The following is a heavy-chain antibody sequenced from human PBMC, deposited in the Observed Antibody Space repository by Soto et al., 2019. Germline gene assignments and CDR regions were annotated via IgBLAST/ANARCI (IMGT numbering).Heavy chain of an antibody. J-gene: IGHJ6*02. CDR2: ISGSGGST. CDR1: GFTFSSYA. D-gene: IGHD6-25*01. V-gene: IGHV3-23*01. CDR3: AKVLGRAAATRGYYYGMDV. Sequence: GGSLRLSCAASGFTFSSYAMSWVRQAPGKGLDWVSAISGSGGSTYYADSVKGRFTISRDNSKNTLYLQMNSLRAEDTAVYYCAKVLGRAAATRGYYYGMDVWGQGTTVTVSS.